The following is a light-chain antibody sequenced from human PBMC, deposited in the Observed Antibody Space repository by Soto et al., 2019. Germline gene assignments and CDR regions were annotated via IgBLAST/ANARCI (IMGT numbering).Light chain of an antibody. J-gene: IGKJ2*01. V-gene: IGKV1-9*01. CDR1: QGIAGY. CDR3: QQLNSYPYT. CDR2: VAS. Sequence: IQLTQSPSFLSASVGDRVTITCRASQGIAGYLAWYQQKPAEAPQVLIYVASTLHTGVPSRFSGSGSGGHFTLTISSLQPEDSATYYCQQLNSYPYTFGQGTKLEIK.